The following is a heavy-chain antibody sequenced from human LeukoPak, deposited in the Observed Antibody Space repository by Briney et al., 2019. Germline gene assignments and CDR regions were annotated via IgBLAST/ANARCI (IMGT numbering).Heavy chain of an antibody. V-gene: IGHV4-59*12. D-gene: IGHD2/OR15-2a*01. CDR2: IYYSGST. CDR1: GGSISSYY. Sequence: KSSETLSLTCTVSGGSISSYYWSWIRQPPGKGLEWIGYIYYSGSTNYNPSLKSRVTISVDTSKNQFSLKLSSVTAADTAVYYCARDHLIDYYYYYGMDVWGQGTTVTVSS. J-gene: IGHJ6*02. CDR3: ARDHLIDYYYYYGMDV.